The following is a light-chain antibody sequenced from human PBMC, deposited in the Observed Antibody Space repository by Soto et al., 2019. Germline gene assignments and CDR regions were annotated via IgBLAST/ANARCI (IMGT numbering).Light chain of an antibody. V-gene: IGKV3-20*01. J-gene: IGKJ4*01. CDR2: GAS. CDR3: KHYGNSRRT. CDR1: QSVSSSY. Sequence: EIVLTQSPGTLSLSPGDRATLSCRASQSVSSSYLAWYQQKPGQAPRLLIYGASSRDTGIPERFSGSGFGTNSTLTITTLEPEDLALYYSKHYGNSRRTFGRGNKVEIK.